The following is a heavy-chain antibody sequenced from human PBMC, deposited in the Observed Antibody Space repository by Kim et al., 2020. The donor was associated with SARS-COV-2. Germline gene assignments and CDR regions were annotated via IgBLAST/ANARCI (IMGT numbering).Heavy chain of an antibody. V-gene: IGHV3-74*01. Sequence: GGSLRLSCAASGFTFSSHWMHWVRQAPGKGLVWVSRINSDGSTTSYADSVKGRFTISRENAKNTLYLQMNSLRAEDTAVYYCARGQFTSCWCSFDYWGQGTLVTVSS. CDR3: ARGQFTSCWCSFDY. D-gene: IGHD6-19*01. J-gene: IGHJ4*03. CDR1: GFTFSSHW. CDR2: INSDGSTT.